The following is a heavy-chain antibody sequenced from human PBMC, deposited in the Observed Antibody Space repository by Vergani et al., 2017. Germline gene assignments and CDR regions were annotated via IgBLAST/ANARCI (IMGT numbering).Heavy chain of an antibody. CDR3: ARHWGQWLLGY. J-gene: IGHJ4*02. CDR2: IYYSGST. V-gene: IGHV4-59*01. CDR1: GGSFSGYY. Sequence: QLQLQESGPGLVKPSETLSLTCTVYGGSFSGYYWSWIRQPPGKGLEWIGYIYYSGSTNYNPSLKSRVTISVDTSKNQFSLKLSSVTAADTAVYYCARHWGQWLLGYWGQGTLVTVSS. D-gene: IGHD3-22*01.